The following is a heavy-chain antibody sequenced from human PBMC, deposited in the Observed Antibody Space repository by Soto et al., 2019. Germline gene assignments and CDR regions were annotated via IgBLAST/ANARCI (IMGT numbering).Heavy chain of an antibody. D-gene: IGHD6-6*01. CDR1: GGSISSYY. CDR3: ARQTGCSSSMTH. CDR2: IYYSGST. V-gene: IGHV4-59*08. J-gene: IGHJ4*02. Sequence: SETLSLTCTVSGGSISSYYWSWIRQPPGKGLEWIGYIYYSGSTNYNPSLKSRVTISVDTSKNQFSLKLSSVTAADTAVYYCARQTGCSSSMTHWGQGTLVTVSS.